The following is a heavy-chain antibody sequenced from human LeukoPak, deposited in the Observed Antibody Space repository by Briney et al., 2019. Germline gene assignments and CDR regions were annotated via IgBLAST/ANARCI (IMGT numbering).Heavy chain of an antibody. D-gene: IGHD6-13*01. CDR3: ARDRSPEY. Sequence: PGRSLRLSCVVSGFTFSSYWMTWVRQAPGKGLEWVANIKQDGSEKNYVDSVKGRFTISRDNAKNSLYLQMNSLSAEDTAVYYCARDRSPEYWGQGTLVTVSS. CDR2: IKQDGSEK. V-gene: IGHV3-7*01. J-gene: IGHJ4*02. CDR1: GFTFSSYW.